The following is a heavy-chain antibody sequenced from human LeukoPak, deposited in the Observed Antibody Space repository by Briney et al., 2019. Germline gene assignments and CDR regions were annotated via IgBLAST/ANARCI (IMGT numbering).Heavy chain of an antibody. V-gene: IGHV1-46*04. J-gene: IGHJ4*02. CDR3: ARERYRDSSPQDFDY. Sequence: GASVKVSCKASGYTFTGYYMHWVRQAPGQGLEWMGTINPSSGGSTYAQKLQGRVTVTRDMSTSTVYMELSSLRSEDTAVYYCARERYRDSSPQDFDYWGQGTLVTVSS. CDR1: GYTFTGYY. D-gene: IGHD6-13*01. CDR2: INPSSGGS.